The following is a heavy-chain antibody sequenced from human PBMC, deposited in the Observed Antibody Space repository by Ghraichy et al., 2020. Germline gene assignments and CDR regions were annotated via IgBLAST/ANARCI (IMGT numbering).Heavy chain of an antibody. V-gene: IGHV1-69*13. CDR1: GGTFSSYA. J-gene: IGHJ4*02. CDR3: ARGYGDSAFFDY. D-gene: IGHD4-17*01. Sequence: SVKVSCKASGGTFSSYAINWVRQAPGQGLEWMGGVTPIFSTSNYAQKFQGRVTITADESTSTAYMELSSLRSEDTAMYYCARGYGDSAFFDYWGQGTLVTVSS. CDR2: VTPIFSTS.